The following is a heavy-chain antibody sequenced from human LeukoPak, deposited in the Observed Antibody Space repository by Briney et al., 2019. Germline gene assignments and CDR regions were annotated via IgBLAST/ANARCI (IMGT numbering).Heavy chain of an antibody. CDR2: IRYDGSNK. CDR1: GFTFSSYG. D-gene: IGHD3-22*01. Sequence: GGSLRLSCAASGFTFSSYGMHGVRQAPGKGLEWVAFIRYDGSNKYYADSVKGRFTISRDNSKNTLYLQMNSLRAEDTAVYYCAKDLAGGYYDSSGYDWCDYWGQGTLVTVSS. CDR3: AKDLAGGYYDSSGYDWCDY. J-gene: IGHJ4*02. V-gene: IGHV3-30*02.